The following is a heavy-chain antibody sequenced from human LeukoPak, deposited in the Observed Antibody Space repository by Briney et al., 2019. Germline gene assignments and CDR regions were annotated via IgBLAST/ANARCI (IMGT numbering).Heavy chain of an antibody. CDR3: ARDLVRGSGTNPTFDY. Sequence: ASVKVSCKASGYTFTSYYMHWVRQAPGQGLEWMGIINPSGGSTSYAQKFQGRVTMTRDMSTSTVYMELSSLRSEDTAVYYCARDLVRGSGTNPTFDYWGQGTLVTVSS. D-gene: IGHD3-10*01. CDR2: INPSGGST. CDR1: GYTFTSYY. J-gene: IGHJ4*02. V-gene: IGHV1-46*01.